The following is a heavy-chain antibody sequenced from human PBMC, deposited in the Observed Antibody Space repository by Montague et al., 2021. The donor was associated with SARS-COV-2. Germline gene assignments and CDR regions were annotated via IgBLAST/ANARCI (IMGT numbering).Heavy chain of an antibody. V-gene: IGHV4-61*02. D-gene: IGHD3-22*01. Sequence: TLSLTCTVSGGSIISCSYYWSWIRQPAGKGLEWIGRLYTSGSTNYNPSLKSRVTISVDTSKNQFSLKLSSVTAADTAVYYCARDPLYYYDSSGLLLDWYFDLWGRGTLVTVSS. CDR3: ARDPLYYYDSSGLLLDWYFDL. CDR2: LYTSGST. CDR1: GGSIISCSYY. J-gene: IGHJ2*01.